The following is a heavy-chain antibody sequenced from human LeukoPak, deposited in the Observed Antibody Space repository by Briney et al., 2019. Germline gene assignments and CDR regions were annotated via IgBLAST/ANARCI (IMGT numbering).Heavy chain of an antibody. V-gene: IGHV4-4*07. D-gene: IGHD2-2*02. J-gene: IGHJ4*02. CDR3: AREARRYCTSTTCYMDCFFDY. CDR1: GGSVSDNH. Sequence: SETLSLTCDVSGGSVSDNHWSWIRLAAGKGLEWIGRIHSSGSTSYNPSLKSRVTLSIDTSKNEFALKLSSMTAADTAVYYCAREARRYCTSTTCYMDCFFDYWGQGTLVTVSS. CDR2: IHSSGST.